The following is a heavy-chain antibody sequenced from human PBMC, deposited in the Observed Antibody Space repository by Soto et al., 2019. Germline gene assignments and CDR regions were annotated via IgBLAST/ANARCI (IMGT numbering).Heavy chain of an antibody. D-gene: IGHD6-19*01. CDR3: AKVRTYSSGWYDFDY. CDR2: ISGSGGST. V-gene: IGHV3-23*01. Sequence: GGSLRLSCAASGFTFSSYAMSWVRQAPGKGLEWVSAISGSGGSTYYADSVKGRFTISRDNSKSTLYLQMNSLRAEDTAVYYCAKVRTYSSGWYDFDYWGQGTLVTVSS. CDR1: GFTFSSYA. J-gene: IGHJ4*02.